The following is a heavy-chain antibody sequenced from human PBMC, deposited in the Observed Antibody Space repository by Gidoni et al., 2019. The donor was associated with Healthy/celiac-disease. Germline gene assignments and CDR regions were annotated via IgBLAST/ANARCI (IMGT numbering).Heavy chain of an antibody. V-gene: IGHV4-4*02. J-gene: IGHJ3*02. CDR3: ARQHSGYDLAPFDI. D-gene: IGHD5-12*01. Sequence: QVQLQESGPGLVKPSGTLSLTCAVSGGPLSSSNWWSWVRQPPGKGLGWIGEIYHSGSTNYNPSLKSRVTISVDKSKNQFSLKLSSVTAADTAVYYCARQHSGYDLAPFDIWGQGTMVTVSS. CDR1: GGPLSSSNW. CDR2: IYHSGST.